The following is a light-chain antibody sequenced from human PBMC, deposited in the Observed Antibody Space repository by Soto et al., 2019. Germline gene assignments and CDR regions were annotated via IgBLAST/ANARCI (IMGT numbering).Light chain of an antibody. CDR2: KAS. Sequence: DIQRTQSTTSQSASVGDRVTITCLASQTISSWLAWYQQKPGKAPKLLIYKASTLKSGVPSRFSGSGSGTEFTLTISSLQPDDFATYYCQHYNSYSEAFGQGTKVDIK. V-gene: IGKV1-5*03. CDR1: QTISSW. CDR3: QHYNSYSEA. J-gene: IGKJ1*01.